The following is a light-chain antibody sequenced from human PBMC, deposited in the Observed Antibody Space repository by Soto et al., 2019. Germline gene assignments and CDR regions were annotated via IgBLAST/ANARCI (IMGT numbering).Light chain of an antibody. V-gene: IGKV3-20*01. CDR3: QQYGSSPIT. Sequence: EVVLTHSPCTLSLSPGGRATLSCRASQSVSYYLAWYQQKPGQAPRLLIYGASSRATGIPDRFSGSGSGTDFTLTISRLEPEDFAVYYCQQYGSSPITFGQGTRLEIK. CDR1: QSVSYY. J-gene: IGKJ5*01. CDR2: GAS.